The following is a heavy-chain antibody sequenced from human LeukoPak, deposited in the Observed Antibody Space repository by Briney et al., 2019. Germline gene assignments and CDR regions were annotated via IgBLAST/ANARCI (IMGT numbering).Heavy chain of an antibody. CDR1: GFIFSDYW. Sequence: GGSLRLSCAASGFIFSDYWMTWVRPGPGKGLQWVANIKYDGSERFYADSVKGRFTISRDNAKKSVYLEMNSLRDDDTAIYYCAQPRFDFWGQGILVTVSS. V-gene: IGHV3-7*02. CDR3: AQPRFDF. CDR2: IKYDGSER. J-gene: IGHJ4*02.